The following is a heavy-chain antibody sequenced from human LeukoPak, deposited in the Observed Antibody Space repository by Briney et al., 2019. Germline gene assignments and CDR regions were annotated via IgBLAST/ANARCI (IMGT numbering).Heavy chain of an antibody. Sequence: GGSLRLSCAASGFTFSNAWMSRVRQAPGKGLEWVAFIRYDASNKYYADSVKGRFTISRDNSKNTLYLQMNSLRAEDTAVYYCAIYCTNGVCYSYWGQGTLVTVSS. V-gene: IGHV3-30*02. CDR2: IRYDASNK. J-gene: IGHJ4*02. D-gene: IGHD2-8*01. CDR1: GFTFSNAW. CDR3: AIYCTNGVCYSY.